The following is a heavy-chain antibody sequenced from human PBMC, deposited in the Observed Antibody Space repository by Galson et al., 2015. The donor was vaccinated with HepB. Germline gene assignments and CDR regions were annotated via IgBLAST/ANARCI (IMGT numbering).Heavy chain of an antibody. D-gene: IGHD3-10*01. CDR2: IIPILGIA. CDR3: AREPIIYGSGSYPIDY. Sequence: SCKASGGTFSSYAISWVRQAPGQGLEWMGRIIPILGIANYAQKFQGRVTITADKSTSTAYMELSSLRSEDTAVYYCAREPIIYGSGSYPIDYWGQGTLVTVSS. V-gene: IGHV1-69*04. J-gene: IGHJ4*02. CDR1: GGTFSSYA.